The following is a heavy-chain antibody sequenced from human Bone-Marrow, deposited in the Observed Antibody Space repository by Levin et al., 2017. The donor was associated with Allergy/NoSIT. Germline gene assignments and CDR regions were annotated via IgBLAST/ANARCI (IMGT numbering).Heavy chain of an antibody. Sequence: LRLSCTVSGGSIRSDDYYWNWIRQSPGKGPEWIGYIYHTGSTYYSPSLKSRVAMSVDTSKNQFSLRLTSVTAADTAVYYCARNMIQGAIDCFDPWGQGTLVTVSS. V-gene: IGHV4-30-4*08. CDR3: ARNMIQGAIDCFDP. J-gene: IGHJ5*02. D-gene: IGHD3-10*01. CDR2: IYHTGST. CDR1: GGSIRSDDYY.